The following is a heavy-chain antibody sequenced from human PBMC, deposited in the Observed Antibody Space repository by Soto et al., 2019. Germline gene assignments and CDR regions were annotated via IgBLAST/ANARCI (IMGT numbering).Heavy chain of an antibody. CDR3: ARGLDCSSTSHQRACGMDV. Sequence: SVKVSCKASGGTFSSYAISWVRQAPGQGLEWMGGIIPIFGTANYAQKFQGRVTITADKSTSTAYMELSSLRSEDTAAYYCARGLDCSSTSHQRACGMDVWGQGTTVTVSS. CDR1: GGTFSSYA. V-gene: IGHV1-69*06. J-gene: IGHJ6*02. CDR2: IIPIFGTA. D-gene: IGHD2-2*01.